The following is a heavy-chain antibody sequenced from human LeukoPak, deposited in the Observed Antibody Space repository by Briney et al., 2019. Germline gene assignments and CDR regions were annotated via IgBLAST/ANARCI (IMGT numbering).Heavy chain of an antibody. V-gene: IGHV3-7*04. D-gene: IGHD1-1*01. J-gene: IGHJ4*02. CDR2: IKEDGSAT. Sequence: GGSLRLSCAASGFTFSSFWMSWVRQAPGKGPEWVANIKEDGSATYYVDSVKGRFTISRDNAKKPLYLQTNSLRAEDTAVYYCARDSPGYLAYDSWGQGTLVTVSS. CDR1: GFTFSSFW. CDR3: ARDSPGYLAYDS.